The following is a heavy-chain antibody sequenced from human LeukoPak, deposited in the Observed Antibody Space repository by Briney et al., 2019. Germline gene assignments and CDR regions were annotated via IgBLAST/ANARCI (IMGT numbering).Heavy chain of an antibody. Sequence: SETLSLTCTVSGGSISSYYWSWIRQPPGKGLEWIGYIYYSGSTNYNPSLKSRVTISVDTSKNQFSLKLSSVTAADTAVYYCARGLPTYYYDSSGYYYIDYFDYWGQGTLVTVSS. J-gene: IGHJ4*02. D-gene: IGHD3-22*01. CDR1: GGSISSYY. CDR3: ARGLPTYYYDSSGYYYIDYFDY. V-gene: IGHV4-59*12. CDR2: IYYSGST.